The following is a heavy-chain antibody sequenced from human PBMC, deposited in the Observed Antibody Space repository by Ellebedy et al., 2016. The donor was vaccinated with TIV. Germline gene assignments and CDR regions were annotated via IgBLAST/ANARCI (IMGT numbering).Heavy chain of an antibody. J-gene: IGHJ6*02. CDR1: GYTFTGYY. CDR3: AREMHSSGWVDYYYYGMDV. V-gene: IGHV1-2*04. D-gene: IGHD6-19*01. CDR2: INPNSGGT. Sequence: ASVKVSXXASGYTFTGYYMHWVRQAPGQGLEWMGWINPNSGGTNYAQKFQGWVTMTRDTSISTAYMELSRLRSDDTAVYYCAREMHSSGWVDYYYYGMDVWGQGTTVTVSS.